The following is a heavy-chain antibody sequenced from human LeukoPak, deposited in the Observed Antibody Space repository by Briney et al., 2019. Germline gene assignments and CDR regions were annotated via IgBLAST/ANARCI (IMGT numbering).Heavy chain of an antibody. CDR1: GGSLSSAGYY. CDR3: ARGLLGYCSSTSCLGWFDP. Sequence: SQTLSLTCTVPGGSLSSAGYYWSCIRQHPGNGLEWLGYIYYSGSTYYNPSLTRRVTISVDTSKNQFSLKLSSVTAADTAVYYCARGLLGYCSSTSCLGWFDPWGQGTLVTVSS. J-gene: IGHJ5*02. D-gene: IGHD2-2*01. V-gene: IGHV4-31*03. CDR2: IYYSGST.